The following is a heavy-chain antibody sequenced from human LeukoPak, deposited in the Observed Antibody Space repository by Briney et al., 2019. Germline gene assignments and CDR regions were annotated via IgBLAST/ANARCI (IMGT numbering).Heavy chain of an antibody. Sequence: GASVKVSCKAPGYTFTGYYMHWVRQAPGQGLEWMGWINPNSGGTNYAQKFQGRVTMTRDTSISTAYMELSRLRSDDTAVYYCARDGRSGYYSHFDYWGQGTLVTVSS. CDR2: INPNSGGT. J-gene: IGHJ4*02. CDR1: GYTFTGYY. D-gene: IGHD3-22*01. V-gene: IGHV1-2*02. CDR3: ARDGRSGYYSHFDY.